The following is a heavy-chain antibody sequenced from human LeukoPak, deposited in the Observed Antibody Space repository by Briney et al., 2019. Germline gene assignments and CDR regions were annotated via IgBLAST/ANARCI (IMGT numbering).Heavy chain of an antibody. V-gene: IGHV1-2*02. CDR1: GYTFTGYY. Sequence: ASVKVSCKASGYTFTGYYMHWVRQAPGQGLEWVGWINPKSGGTNYAQKFQGRVTMTRNTSISTAYMELSSLRSEDTAVYYCERCYSAYYYYYMDVWGKGTTVTISS. CDR3: ERCYSAYYYYYMDV. CDR2: INPKSGGT. J-gene: IGHJ6*03. D-gene: IGHD2-15*01.